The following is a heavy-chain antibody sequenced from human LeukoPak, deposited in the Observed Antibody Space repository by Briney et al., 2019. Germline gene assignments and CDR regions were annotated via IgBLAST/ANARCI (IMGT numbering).Heavy chain of an antibody. D-gene: IGHD3-16*01. J-gene: IGHJ4*02. CDR3: ATSKYYDYVWGSYDIYYFDY. V-gene: IGHV4-34*01. CDR2: INHSEST. CDR1: GGSFSGYY. Sequence: SETLSLTCAVYGGSFSGYYWSWIRQPPGKGLEWIGEINHSESTNYNPSLKSRVTISVDTSKNQFSLKLSSVTAADTAVYYCATSKYYDYVWGSYDIYYFDYWGQGTLVTVSS.